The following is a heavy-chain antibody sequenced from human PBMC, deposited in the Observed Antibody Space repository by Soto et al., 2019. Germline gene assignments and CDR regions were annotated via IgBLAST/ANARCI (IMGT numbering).Heavy chain of an antibody. CDR3: ERSSLTYFEF. CDR1: GFTFSDYY. V-gene: IGHV3-11*01. Sequence: QVHLEESGGGLVKPGGSLRLSCTASGFTFSDYYMSWIRQAPGKGLEWLAYISGSGSTTYYTDSVKGRFAISRDNARTSLYLQINSLRVEDSAVYYCERSSLTYFEFWGQGALGTVSS. CDR2: ISGSGSTT. J-gene: IGHJ4*02.